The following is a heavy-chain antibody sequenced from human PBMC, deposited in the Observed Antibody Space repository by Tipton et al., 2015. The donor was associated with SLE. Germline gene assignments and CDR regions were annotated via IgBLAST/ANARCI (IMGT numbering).Heavy chain of an antibody. CDR1: GGTFSSYA. J-gene: IGHJ6*02. D-gene: IGHD4-17*01. CDR2: IIPILGIA. Sequence: QLVQSGAEVKKPGSSVKVSCKASGGTFSSYAISWVRQAPGQGLEWMGGIIPILGIANYAQKFQGRVTITTDESTSTAYMELSSLRSEDAAVYYCASRATVTSFYYGLDVWGQGTTVTVSS. V-gene: IGHV1-69*05. CDR3: ASRATVTSFYYGLDV.